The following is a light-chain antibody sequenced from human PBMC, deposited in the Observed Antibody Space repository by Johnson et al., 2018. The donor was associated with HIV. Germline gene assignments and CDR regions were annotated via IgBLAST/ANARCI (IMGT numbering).Light chain of an antibody. J-gene: IGLJ1*01. CDR1: SSNIGNNY. V-gene: IGLV1-51*01. CDR3: GTWDSSLSAFV. CDR2: DNN. Sequence: QSVLTQPPSVSAAPGQKVTISCSGSSSNIGNNYVSWYQQLPGTAPKLLIYDNNKRTSGIPDRFSGSKSGTSATLGITGLQTGDEADDYCGTWDSSLSAFVFGTVTKVTVL.